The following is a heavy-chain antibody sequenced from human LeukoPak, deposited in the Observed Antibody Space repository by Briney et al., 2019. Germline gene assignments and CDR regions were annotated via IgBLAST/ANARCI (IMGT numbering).Heavy chain of an antibody. V-gene: IGHV4-34*01. Sequence: PSETLSLTCAVYGGPFSGYYWSWIRQPPGKGLEWIGEINHSGSTNYNPSLKSRVTISVDTSKNQFSLKLSSVTAADTAVYYCARERSGYSSSWYNWFDPWGQGTLVTVSS. J-gene: IGHJ5*02. D-gene: IGHD6-13*01. CDR1: GGPFSGYY. CDR2: INHSGST. CDR3: ARERSGYSSSWYNWFDP.